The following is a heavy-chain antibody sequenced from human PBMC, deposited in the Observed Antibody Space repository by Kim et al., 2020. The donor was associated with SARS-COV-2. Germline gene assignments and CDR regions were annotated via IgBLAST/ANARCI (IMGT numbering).Heavy chain of an antibody. D-gene: IGHD1-26*01. CDR1: GYTFTGYY. V-gene: IGHV1-2*02. Sequence: ASVKVSCKASGYTFTGYYMHWVRQAPGQGLEWMGWINPNSGGTNYAQKFQGRVTMTRDTSISTAYMELSRLRSDDTAVYYCARVTHLVGAIRYWGQGTLVTVSS. CDR3: ARVTHLVGAIRY. CDR2: INPNSGGT. J-gene: IGHJ4*02.